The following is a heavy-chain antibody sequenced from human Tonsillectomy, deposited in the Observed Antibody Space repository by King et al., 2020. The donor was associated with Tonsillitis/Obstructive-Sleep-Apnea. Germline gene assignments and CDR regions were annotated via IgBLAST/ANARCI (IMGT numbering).Heavy chain of an antibody. Sequence: EVQLVESGGGLVQPGRSLRLSCAASGFTFDDYAVHWVRQAPGKGLEWVSGISWDSNNISYADSVKGRFTISRDNAKNSLYLQMNSLRDEDTALYYCAKAPGPIVVVSVANRAQGPYYYMDVWGKGTPVTVSS. CDR1: GFTFDDYA. CDR3: AKAPGPIVVVSVANRAQGPYYYMDV. V-gene: IGHV3-9*01. CDR2: ISWDSNNI. D-gene: IGHD2-2*01. J-gene: IGHJ6*03.